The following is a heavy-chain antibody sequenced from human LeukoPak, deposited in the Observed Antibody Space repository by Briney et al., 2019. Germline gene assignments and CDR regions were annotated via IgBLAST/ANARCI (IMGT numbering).Heavy chain of an antibody. J-gene: IGHJ4*02. Sequence: GGSLRLSCAASGFTFNNYGMHWVRQTPGKGLEWVAFTSYNGRNEYYADSVKGRFTISRDNSNNTLYLQMNSLRAEDTAVYYCAKEGEYFMDFDYRGQGTLVTVSS. D-gene: IGHD3-10*01. CDR1: GFTFNNYG. V-gene: IGHV3-30*18. CDR2: TSYNGRNE. CDR3: AKEGEYFMDFDY.